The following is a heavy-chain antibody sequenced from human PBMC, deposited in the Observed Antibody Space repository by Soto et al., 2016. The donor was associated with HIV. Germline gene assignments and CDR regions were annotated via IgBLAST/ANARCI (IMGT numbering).Heavy chain of an antibody. Sequence: EVQLVESGGGLVQPGGSLRLSCAASGFTFSSYSMNWVRQAPGKGLEWVSYISSSSSTIYYADSVKGRFTISRDNAKNSLYLQMNSLRAEDTAVYYCAITFDSSGYNDAFDIWGQGTMVTVSS. CDR1: GFTFSSYS. CDR2: ISSSSSTI. J-gene: IGHJ3*02. CDR3: AITFDSSGYNDAFDI. V-gene: IGHV3-48*04. D-gene: IGHD3-22*01.